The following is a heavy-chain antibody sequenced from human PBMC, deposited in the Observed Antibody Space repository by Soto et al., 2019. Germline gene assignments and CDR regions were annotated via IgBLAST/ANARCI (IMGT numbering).Heavy chain of an antibody. Sequence: QVQLVQSGAEVKKPGSSVKVSCKASGGSISSFAISWVRQAPGQGLDWMGGIIPIFDSANYAQKFQGRVTITADASTSTGYMELSSLRSEDTAVYYCARDDGSGWFFEAAWGQGTLVTVSS. CDR3: ARDDGSGWFFEAA. J-gene: IGHJ5*02. D-gene: IGHD6-19*01. CDR1: GGSISSFA. CDR2: IIPIFDSA. V-gene: IGHV1-69*12.